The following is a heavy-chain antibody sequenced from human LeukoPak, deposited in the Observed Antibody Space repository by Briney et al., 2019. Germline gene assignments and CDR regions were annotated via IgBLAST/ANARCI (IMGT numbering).Heavy chain of an antibody. D-gene: IGHD3-22*01. J-gene: IGHJ4*02. V-gene: IGHV3-7*01. CDR1: GFTFSSYW. Sequence: GGSLRLSCAASGFTFSSYWMNWVRQAPGKGLEWVANIKKDGSEKYYVDSVKGRFTISRDNAKTSLYLQMNSLRAEDTAVYYCARYLNHYYDSSGPLDYWGQGTLVTVSS. CDR2: IKKDGSEK. CDR3: ARYLNHYYDSSGPLDY.